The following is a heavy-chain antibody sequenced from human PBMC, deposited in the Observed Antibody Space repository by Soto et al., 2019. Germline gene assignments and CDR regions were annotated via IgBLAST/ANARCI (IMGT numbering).Heavy chain of an antibody. CDR2: IYYSGST. CDR1: GGSISSSSYY. Sequence: QLQLQESGPGLVKPSETLSLTCTVSGGSISSSSYYWGWIRQPPGKGLEWIGRIYYSGSTYYNPSLKSRATVAVHTSKNQFSLKLSSVTAADTAVYYCATTTADFDYWGQGTLVTASS. V-gene: IGHV4-39*01. CDR3: ATTTADFDY. J-gene: IGHJ4*02. D-gene: IGHD4-17*01.